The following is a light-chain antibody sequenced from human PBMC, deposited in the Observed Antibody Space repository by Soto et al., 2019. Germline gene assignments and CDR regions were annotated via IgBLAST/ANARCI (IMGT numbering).Light chain of an antibody. V-gene: IGKV1D-8*01. J-gene: IGKJ1*01. Sequence: VIRMTQSPSLLSSSTCDRVTISCRMSQGISSYLAWSQQKPGKAPELLIYAASPLQRGVPSRFSGSGSGTDLTLPISCLQSEDFETHQCQQYNSFPWPFAQGTKVDIK. CDR2: AAS. CDR3: QQYNSFPWP. CDR1: QGISSY.